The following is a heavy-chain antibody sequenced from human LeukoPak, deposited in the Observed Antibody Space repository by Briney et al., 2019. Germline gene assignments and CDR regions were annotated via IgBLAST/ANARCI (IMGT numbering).Heavy chain of an antibody. V-gene: IGHV4-34*01. CDR2: INHSGST. D-gene: IGHD5-12*01. J-gene: IGHJ3*02. CDR1: GGSFSGYY. CDR3: ARGLGYSGYELDAFDI. Sequence: ASETLSLTCAAYGGSFSGYYWSWIRQPPGKGLEWIGEINHSGSTNYNPSLKSRVTISVDTSKNQFSLKLSSVTAADTAVYYCARGLGYSGYELDAFDIWGQGTMVTVSS.